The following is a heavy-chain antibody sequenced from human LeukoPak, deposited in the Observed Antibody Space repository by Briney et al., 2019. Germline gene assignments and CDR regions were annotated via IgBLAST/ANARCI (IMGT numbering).Heavy chain of an antibody. J-gene: IGHJ4*02. CDR3: ARVRIMITFGGVIAPDY. CDR2: IYHSGNT. D-gene: IGHD3-16*02. Sequence: SETLSLTCAVYGGSFSGYYWSWIRQPPGKGLEWIGEIYHSGNTNYNPSLKSRVTISVDKSKNQFSLKLSSVTAADTAVYYCARVRIMITFGGVIAPDYWGQGTLVTVSS. V-gene: IGHV4-34*01. CDR1: GGSFSGYY.